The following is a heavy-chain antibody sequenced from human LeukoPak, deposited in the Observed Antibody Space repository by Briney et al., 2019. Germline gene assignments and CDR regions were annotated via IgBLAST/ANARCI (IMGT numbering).Heavy chain of an antibody. Sequence: SETLSLTCTVSGGSISSYYWSWIRQPPGKGLECIGYLYYSGSTNYNPSLKSRVTISVDTSKNQFSLKLSSVTAADTAVYYCARERCSSTSCYTEDYYYMNVWGKGTTVTVSS. D-gene: IGHD2-2*02. CDR2: LYYSGST. CDR3: ARERCSSTSCYTEDYYYMNV. CDR1: GGSISSYY. J-gene: IGHJ6*03. V-gene: IGHV4-59*01.